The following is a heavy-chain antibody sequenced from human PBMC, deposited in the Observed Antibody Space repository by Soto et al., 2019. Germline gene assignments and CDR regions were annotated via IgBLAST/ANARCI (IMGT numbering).Heavy chain of an antibody. CDR2: INSDGSVS. J-gene: IGHJ6*03. CDR1: GFTFRNYW. D-gene: IGHD2-15*01. Sequence: EVQLVESGGGLVQPGGSLRLSCAASGFTFRNYWMYWVRQAPGQGLELVSRINSDGSVSSYADSVKGRLTISRDNVKNTLYLLMDSLRAEDTAVYYCARGDCVGGSCYSLAGSFYYYMDAWGKGTTVTVFS. CDR3: ARGDCVGGSCYSLAGSFYYYMDA. V-gene: IGHV3-74*02.